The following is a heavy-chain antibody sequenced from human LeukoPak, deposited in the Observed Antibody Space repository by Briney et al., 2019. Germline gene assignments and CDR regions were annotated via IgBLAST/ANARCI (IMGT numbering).Heavy chain of an antibody. CDR3: ARDRGSGWYDRVFDY. CDR1: GFTFSSYS. J-gene: IGHJ4*02. V-gene: IGHV3-21*01. D-gene: IGHD6-19*01. CDR2: ISSSSSYI. Sequence: GGSLRLSCAASGFTFSSYSMNWVRQAPGKGLEWVSSISSSSSYIYYADSVKGRFTISRDNAKNSLYLQMNSLRAEDTAVYYCARDRGSGWYDRVFDYWGQGTLVTVSS.